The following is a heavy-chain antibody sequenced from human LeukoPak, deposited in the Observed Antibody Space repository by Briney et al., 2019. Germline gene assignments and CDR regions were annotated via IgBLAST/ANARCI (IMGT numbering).Heavy chain of an antibody. CDR1: GFTFSSYA. Sequence: GGSLRLSCAGSGFTFSSYAMHWVRQAPGKGLEYVSAISSYGGRTYYANSVKGRFTISGDNSKNTLYLQMGSLRAEDMAVYYCARDLGGYYDSSGYLDSWGQGTLVTVSS. CDR3: ARDLGGYYDSSGYLDS. V-gene: IGHV3-64*01. J-gene: IGHJ4*02. CDR2: ISSYGGRT. D-gene: IGHD3-22*01.